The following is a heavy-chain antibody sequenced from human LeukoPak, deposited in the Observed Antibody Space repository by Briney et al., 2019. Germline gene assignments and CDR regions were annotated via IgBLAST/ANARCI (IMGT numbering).Heavy chain of an antibody. Sequence: PGGSLRLPCAASRFTFSSYGMHWVRQAPGKGRECVAYIWYDGSNKYYADSVRGRFTIYRDNYKNTLYLQTNSLRAEDTAVYYCAKDQFVEVPATDAFYIWGQGTMGTVSS. CDR1: RFTFSSYG. V-gene: IGHV3-30*02. J-gene: IGHJ3*02. D-gene: IGHD2-2*01. CDR2: IWYDGSNK. CDR3: AKDQFVEVPATDAFYI.